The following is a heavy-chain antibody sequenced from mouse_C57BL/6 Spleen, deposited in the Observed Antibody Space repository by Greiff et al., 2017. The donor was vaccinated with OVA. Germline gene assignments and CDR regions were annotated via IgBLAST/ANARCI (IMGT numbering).Heavy chain of an antibody. CDR2: ISNGGGST. D-gene: IGHD2-3*01. V-gene: IGHV5-12*01. CDR3: ARHDDRYAMDY. CDR1: GFTFSDYY. J-gene: IGHJ4*01. Sequence: EVMLVESGGGLVQPGGSLKLSCAASGFTFSDYYMYWVRQTPEKRLEWVAYISNGGGSTYYPDTVKGRFTISRDNAKNTLYLQMSRLKSEDTAMYYCARHDDRYAMDYWGQGTSVTVSS.